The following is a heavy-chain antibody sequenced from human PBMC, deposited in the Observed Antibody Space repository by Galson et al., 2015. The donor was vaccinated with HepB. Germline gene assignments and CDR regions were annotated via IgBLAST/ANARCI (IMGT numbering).Heavy chain of an antibody. D-gene: IGHD6-6*01. J-gene: IGHJ6*02. Sequence: SVKVSCKASGYTFTGYYMHWVRQAPGQGLEWMGWINPNSGGTNYAQKFQGWVTMTRDTSISTAYMELSRLRSDDTAVYYCARGSHSSSSVYYYGMDVWGQGTMVTVSS. CDR3: ARGSHSSSSVYYYGMDV. V-gene: IGHV1-2*04. CDR2: INPNSGGT. CDR1: GYTFTGYY.